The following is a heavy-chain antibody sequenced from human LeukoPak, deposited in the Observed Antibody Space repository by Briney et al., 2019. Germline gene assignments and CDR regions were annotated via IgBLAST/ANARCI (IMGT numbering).Heavy chain of an antibody. J-gene: IGHJ6*02. D-gene: IGHD6-6*01. V-gene: IGHV1-3*01. CDR3: ARDHEYSNPYYYYGMDV. CDR2: INAGNGNT. CDR1: GYTFTTYT. Sequence: GASVKVSCKASGYTFTTYTMHWVRQAPGQRLEWMGWINAGNGNTKYSQKFQGRVTITRDTSASTAYMELSSLRSEDTAVYYCARDHEYSNPYYYYGMDVWGQGTTVTVSS.